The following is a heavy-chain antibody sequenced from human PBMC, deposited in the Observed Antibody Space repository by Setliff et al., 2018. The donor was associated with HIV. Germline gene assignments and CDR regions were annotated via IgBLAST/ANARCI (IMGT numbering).Heavy chain of an antibody. Sequence: SETLSLTCSVSDGSMTSGSYYWGWIRQPPGKGLEWIGSVYYSGTTYYNPSLKSRLRMSVDTSKNQFTLKVISMTAADTAVYYCCGDPATLHYYGLGTYFCTFWGQGTLVTVS. D-gene: IGHD3-10*01. CDR3: CGDPATLHYYGLGTYFCTF. CDR1: DGSMTSGSYY. V-gene: IGHV4-39*06. CDR2: VYYSGTT. J-gene: IGHJ4*02.